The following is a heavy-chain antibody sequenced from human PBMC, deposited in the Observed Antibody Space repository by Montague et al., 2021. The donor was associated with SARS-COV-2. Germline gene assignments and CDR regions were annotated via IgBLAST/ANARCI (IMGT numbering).Heavy chain of an antibody. V-gene: IGHV4-31*03. J-gene: IGHJ4*02. CDR1: GGSISSGGYY. Sequence: TLSLTCTVSGGSISSGGYYWSWIRQHPGKGLEWIGYIYYSGSTYYNPSLKSRVTISVDTSKNQFSLKLSSVTAADTAVYYCARAPTIFGVVITNFDYWGQETLVTVSS. D-gene: IGHD3-3*01. CDR2: IYYSGST. CDR3: ARAPTIFGVVITNFDY.